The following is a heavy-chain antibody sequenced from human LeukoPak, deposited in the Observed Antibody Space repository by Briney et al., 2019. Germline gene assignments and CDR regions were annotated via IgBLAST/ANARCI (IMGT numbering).Heavy chain of an antibody. CDR3: ARRRLWFGESNLDY. CDR2: INHSGST. CDR1: GGSFSGYY. J-gene: IGHJ4*02. D-gene: IGHD3-10*01. V-gene: IGHV4-34*01. Sequence: PSETLSLTCAVYGGSFSGYYWSWIRQPPGKGLEWIGEINHSGSTNYNPSLKSRVTISVDTSRNQFSLKLSSVTAADTAVYYCARRRLWFGESNLDYWGQGTLVTVSS.